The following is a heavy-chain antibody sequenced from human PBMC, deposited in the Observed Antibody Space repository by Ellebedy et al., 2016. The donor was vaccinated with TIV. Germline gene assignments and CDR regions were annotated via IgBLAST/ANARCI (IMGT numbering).Heavy chain of an antibody. CDR2: ISGSGGST. CDR1: RFTFGSYA. CDR3: AIQPLLSVVVPAAIRANPGDFDY. Sequence: GESLKISCAASRFTFGSYAMHWVRQAPGKGLEWVSAISGSGGSTYYADSVKGRFTISRDNSKNTLYLQMNSLRAEDTAVYYCAIQPLLSVVVPAAIRANPGDFDYWGQGTLVTVSS. V-gene: IGHV3-23*01. D-gene: IGHD2-2*01. J-gene: IGHJ4*02.